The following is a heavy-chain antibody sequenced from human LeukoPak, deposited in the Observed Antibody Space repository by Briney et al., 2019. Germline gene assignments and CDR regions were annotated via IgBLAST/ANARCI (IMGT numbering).Heavy chain of an antibody. Sequence: SETLSLTCAVFGGPISSSNWWSWVRQPPGKGLEWIAEIHHNGNINYNPSLKSRVTISIHKSNNQFSLKLNSVTAADTAVYYCARGGTDLRWVFEYWGQGTLFTVSS. D-gene: IGHD4-23*01. J-gene: IGHJ4*02. CDR3: ARGGTDLRWVFEY. CDR2: IHHNGNI. V-gene: IGHV4-4*02. CDR1: GGPISSSNW.